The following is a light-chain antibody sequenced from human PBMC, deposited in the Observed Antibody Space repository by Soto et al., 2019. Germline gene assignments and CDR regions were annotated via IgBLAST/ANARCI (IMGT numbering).Light chain of an antibody. Sequence: QSVLTQPPSASGPPGQRVTISCSGRASNIGSNFVSWYQVVPGTAPKLLIYTNSHRPSGVPDRFSGSRSGTSASLDISGLLSDDEADYFCATWDDNVKGPVFGGGTKLTVL. CDR3: ATWDDNVKGPV. CDR1: ASNIGSNF. CDR2: TNS. J-gene: IGLJ2*01. V-gene: IGLV1-44*01.